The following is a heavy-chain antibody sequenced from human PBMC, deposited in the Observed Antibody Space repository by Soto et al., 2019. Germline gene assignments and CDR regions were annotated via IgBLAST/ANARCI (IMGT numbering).Heavy chain of an antibody. V-gene: IGHV6-1*01. CDR2: TYYRSNWRH. CDR1: GDSVSSNTAA. Sequence: PSQTLSLPCAISGDSVSSNTAAWNWIRSPPSRGLEWLGRTYYRSNWRHDYAVSVKSRITVNPDTSKNHFSLQLNSVTPDDTAVYYCERGVAGSAFDLWGQGTLVTVSS. J-gene: IGHJ4*02. D-gene: IGHD6-19*01. CDR3: ERGVAGSAFDL.